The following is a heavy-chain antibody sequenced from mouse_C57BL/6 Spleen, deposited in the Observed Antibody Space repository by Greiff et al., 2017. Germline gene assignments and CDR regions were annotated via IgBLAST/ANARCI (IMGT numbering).Heavy chain of an antibody. CDR3: ARGGAPTGPWFAY. D-gene: IGHD4-1*02. J-gene: IGHJ3*01. CDR1: GFTFSSYA. Sequence: EVHLVESGGGLVKPGGSLKLSCAASGFTFSSYAMSWVRQTPEKRLEWVATISAGGSYTYYPDNVKGRFTISRDNAKNNLYLQMSHLKSEDTAMXYGARGGAPTGPWFAYWGQGTLVTVSA. CDR2: ISAGGSYT. V-gene: IGHV5-4*01.